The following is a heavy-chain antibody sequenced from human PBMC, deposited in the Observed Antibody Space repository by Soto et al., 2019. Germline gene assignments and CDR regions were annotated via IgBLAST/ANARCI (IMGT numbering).Heavy chain of an antibody. CDR2: IIPIFGTA. V-gene: IGHV1-69*06. Sequence: SVKVSCKASGGTFSSYAISWVRQAPGQGLEWMGGIIPIFGTANYAQKFQGRVTITADKSTSTAYMELSSLRSEDTAVYYCARTNGAADGPGYYYGMDVWGQGTKVTVSS. J-gene: IGHJ6*02. CDR3: ARTNGAADGPGYYYGMDV. D-gene: IGHD6-13*01. CDR1: GGTFSSYA.